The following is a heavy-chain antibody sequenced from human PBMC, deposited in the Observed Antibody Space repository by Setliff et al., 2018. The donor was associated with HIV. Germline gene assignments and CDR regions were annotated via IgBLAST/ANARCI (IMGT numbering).Heavy chain of an antibody. V-gene: IGHV1-18*01. D-gene: IGHD3-22*01. CDR3: ASATMIVVVITEYYFDY. CDR1: GYTFTSYG. Sequence: ASVKVSCKASGYTFTSYGISWVRQAPGRGLEWMGWISAYNGNTNYAQKLQGRVTMTTDTSTSTAYMELRSLRSEDTAVYYCASATMIVVVITEYYFDYWGQGTLVTVSS. CDR2: ISAYNGNT. J-gene: IGHJ4*02.